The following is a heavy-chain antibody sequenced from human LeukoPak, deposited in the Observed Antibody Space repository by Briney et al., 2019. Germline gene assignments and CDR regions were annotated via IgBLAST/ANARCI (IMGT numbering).Heavy chain of an antibody. D-gene: IGHD3-9*01. CDR3: ARTILTGYSYYFDY. CDR1: GGSISSYY. J-gene: IGHJ4*02. V-gene: IGHV4-59*01. Sequence: PSQTLSLTCTVSGGSISSYYWSWIRQPPGKGLEWIGYIYYSGSTNYNPSLKSRVTISVDTSKNQFSLKLSSVTAADTAVYYCARTILTGYSYYFDYWGQGTLVTVSS. CDR2: IYYSGST.